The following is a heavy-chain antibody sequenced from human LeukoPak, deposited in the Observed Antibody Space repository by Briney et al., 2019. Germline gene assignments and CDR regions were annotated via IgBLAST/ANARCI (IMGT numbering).Heavy chain of an antibody. V-gene: IGHV4-59*08. Sequence: SETLSLTCTVSGGSISSYYWSWIRQPPGKGLEWIGYIYYSGSTYYNPSLKSRVTISVDTSKNQFSLKLSSVTAADTAVCYCARGLGCSSTSCYLGPLGYYYYMDVWGKGTTVTVSS. CDR1: GGSISSYY. CDR3: ARGLGCSSTSCYLGPLGYYYYMDV. J-gene: IGHJ6*03. CDR2: IYYSGST. D-gene: IGHD2-2*01.